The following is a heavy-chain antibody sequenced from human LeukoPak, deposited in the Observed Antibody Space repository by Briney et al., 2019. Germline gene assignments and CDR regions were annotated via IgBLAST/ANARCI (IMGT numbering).Heavy chain of an antibody. CDR3: ARGEYYYDSSGYTDY. CDR1: GGSFSGYY. Sequence: PSETLSLTCTVSGGSFSGYYWSWIRQPPGKGLEWIGEINHSGSTNYNPSLKSRVTISVDTSKNQFSLKLSSVTAADTAVYYCARGEYYYDSSGYTDYRGQGTLVTVSS. D-gene: IGHD3-22*01. CDR2: INHSGST. J-gene: IGHJ4*02. V-gene: IGHV4-34*01.